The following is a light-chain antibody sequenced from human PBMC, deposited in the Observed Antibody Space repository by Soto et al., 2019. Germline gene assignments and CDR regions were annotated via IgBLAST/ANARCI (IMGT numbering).Light chain of an antibody. CDR1: QSVSSN. CDR3: QQYNNWPRT. Sequence: EIVRTRSPSTLSVSPGERATLSCRASQSVSSNLAWYQQKPGQAPRLLIYGASTRATGIPARFSGSGSGTEFTLTISSLQSEDFAVYYCQQYNNWPRTFGQGTKVDIK. J-gene: IGKJ1*01. V-gene: IGKV3-15*01. CDR2: GAS.